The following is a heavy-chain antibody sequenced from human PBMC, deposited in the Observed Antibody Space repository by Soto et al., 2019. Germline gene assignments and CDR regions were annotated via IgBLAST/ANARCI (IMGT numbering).Heavy chain of an antibody. D-gene: IGHD2-15*01. CDR3: ARDQFLENCSGGSCYPSFDY. J-gene: IGHJ4*02. Sequence: PGGSLRLSCAASGFTFSSYGMHWVRQAPGKGLEWVAVIWYDGSNKYYADSVKGRFTISRDNSKNTLYLQMNSLRAEDTAVYYYARDQFLENCSGGSCYPSFDYWGQGTLVTVSS. V-gene: IGHV3-33*01. CDR1: GFTFSSYG. CDR2: IWYDGSNK.